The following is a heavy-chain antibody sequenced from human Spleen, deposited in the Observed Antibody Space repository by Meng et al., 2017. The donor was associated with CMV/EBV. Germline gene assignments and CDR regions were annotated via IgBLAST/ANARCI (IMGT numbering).Heavy chain of an antibody. CDR1: EYTFTDYY. CDR2: INPKSGGT. D-gene: IGHD6-19*01. Sequence: ASVKVYCKASEYTFTDYYIHWVRRAPGQGLEYMGWINPKSGGTGYPQKFQGRVTMTRDTSISTAYMELSSLTSDDTSFYYCARATLGWPIDYWGQGTLVTVSS. V-gene: IGHV1-2*02. J-gene: IGHJ4*02. CDR3: ARATLGWPIDY.